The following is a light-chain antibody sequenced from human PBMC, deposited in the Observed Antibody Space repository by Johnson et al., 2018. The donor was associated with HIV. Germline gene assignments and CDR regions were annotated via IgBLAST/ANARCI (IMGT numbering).Light chain of an antibody. CDR3: ATWDTSLSTGGV. V-gene: IGLV1-51*01. Sequence: QSVLTQPPSVSAAPGQKVTISCSGSSSNIANIYVSWYQQLPGTAPKLLIYDNNNRPSGIPDRFSGSKSGTSATLGITGLQTGDEADYYCATWDTSLSTGGVFGTGTKVTVL. J-gene: IGLJ1*01. CDR1: SSNIANIY. CDR2: DNN.